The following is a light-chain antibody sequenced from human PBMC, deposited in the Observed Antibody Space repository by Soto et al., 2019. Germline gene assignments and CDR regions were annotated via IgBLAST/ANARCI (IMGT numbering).Light chain of an antibody. CDR2: GAS. V-gene: IGKV3-15*01. Sequence: VMTQSPDTLSVSPVERGTLSSRAGESFSSNVAWYQQRPGQAPRLLIYGASTRATDTPVRFRGSGSGTEFTLTISSLQSEDLGVYYCQQYNNWPPSIIFGQGTRLEL. J-gene: IGKJ5*01. CDR1: ESFSSN. CDR3: QQYNNWPPSII.